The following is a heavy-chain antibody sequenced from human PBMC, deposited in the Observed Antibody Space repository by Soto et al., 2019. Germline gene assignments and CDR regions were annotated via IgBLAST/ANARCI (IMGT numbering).Heavy chain of an antibody. D-gene: IGHD2-15*01. CDR3: ARHRYCSGGSCPRGYSGMDV. CDR2: IYPGDSDT. V-gene: IGHV5-51*01. J-gene: IGHJ6*02. Sequence: GEALQSSGKGSGESFTSYWIGWVRQMPGKGLEWMGIIYPGDSDTRYSPSFQGQVTISADKSISTAYLQWSSLKASDTAMYYCARHRYCSGGSCPRGYSGMDVWGQGTTVTVS. CDR1: GESFTSYW.